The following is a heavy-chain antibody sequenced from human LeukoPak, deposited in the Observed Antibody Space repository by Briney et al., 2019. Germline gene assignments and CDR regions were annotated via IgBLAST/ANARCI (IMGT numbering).Heavy chain of an antibody. CDR2: IYPSGNT. J-gene: IGHJ3*02. CDR3: ARGLPYPMDAFDI. V-gene: IGHV4-4*07. Sequence: SETLSLTCTVSGGSISSYYWSWIRQPAGKGLEWIGRIYPSGNTNYNPSLKSRVTMSLDTSKNQFSLKLSSVTAADTAVFYCARGLPYPMDAFDIWGQGTMVTVSS. CDR1: GGSISSYY.